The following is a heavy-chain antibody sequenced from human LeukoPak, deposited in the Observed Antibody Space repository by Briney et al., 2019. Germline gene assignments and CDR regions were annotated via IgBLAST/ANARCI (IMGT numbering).Heavy chain of an antibody. J-gene: IGHJ4*02. CDR1: GYTFTDYY. CDR2: VDPEDGET. V-gene: IGHV1-69-2*01. Sequence: ASVKISCKVSGYTFTDYYMHWVQQAPGKGLEWMGLVDPEDGETIYAEKFQGRVTITADKSTDTAYMELSSLRSEDTAVYYCATARIMTTFGGAAPRQDNDYWGQGTLVTVSS. D-gene: IGHD3-16*01. CDR3: ATARIMTTFGGAAPRQDNDY.